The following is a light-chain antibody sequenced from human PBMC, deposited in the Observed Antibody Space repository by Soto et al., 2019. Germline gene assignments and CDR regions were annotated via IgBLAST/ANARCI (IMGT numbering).Light chain of an antibody. CDR3: QQYAGSPET. J-gene: IGKJ1*01. CDR1: QSVSSN. Sequence: EIVMTQSPATLSVSPGERATLSCRASQSVSSNLAWYQQKPGQAPRLLIYGASTRATGIPARFSGSGSGTEFTLTINRLEPEDFAVYYCQQYAGSPETFGQGTKVDIK. CDR2: GAS. V-gene: IGKV3-15*01.